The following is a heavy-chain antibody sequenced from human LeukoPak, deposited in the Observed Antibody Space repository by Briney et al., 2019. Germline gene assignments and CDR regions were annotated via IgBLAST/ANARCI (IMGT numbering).Heavy chain of an antibody. Sequence: GGSLRLSCAASGFTFSSYGMSWVRQAPGKGLEWVSTISGSAYNTYYADSVKGRFTISRDNSASTLYLQMNSLRAEDTALYYCAKHTGSYFIYSVGSWRQRTLVSVSS. V-gene: IGHV3-23*01. CDR1: GFTFSSYG. CDR2: ISGSAYNT. CDR3: AKHTGSYFIYSVGS. J-gene: IGHJ4*02. D-gene: IGHD1-26*01.